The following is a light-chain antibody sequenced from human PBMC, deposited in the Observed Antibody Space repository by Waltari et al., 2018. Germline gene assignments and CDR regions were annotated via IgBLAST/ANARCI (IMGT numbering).Light chain of an antibody. Sequence: DIQMTQSTSSLPASVGDRVIISCRASQGIDTFLMWYHQKPGKAPKLLIYAASVLQPGVPSRFRGSGSGTDFTLTISRLQPEDFATYYCQQSYNTPFTFGQGTKLEIK. CDR1: QGIDTF. J-gene: IGKJ2*01. V-gene: IGKV1-39*01. CDR3: QQSYNTPFT. CDR2: AAS.